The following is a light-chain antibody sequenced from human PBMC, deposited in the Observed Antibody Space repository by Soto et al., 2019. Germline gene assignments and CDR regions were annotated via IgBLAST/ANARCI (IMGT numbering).Light chain of an antibody. V-gene: IGKV3-20*01. CDR1: QSVSSSY. CDR3: QQYGRSSWT. Sequence: EIVLTQSPGTLSLSPGERATLSCRASQSVSSSYLAWYQQKPGQAPRLLIYGASSRATGIPDRFSGSGSGIDFTLTISRLEPEDFAVYYCQQYGRSSWTCGQGTKVEIK. J-gene: IGKJ1*01. CDR2: GAS.